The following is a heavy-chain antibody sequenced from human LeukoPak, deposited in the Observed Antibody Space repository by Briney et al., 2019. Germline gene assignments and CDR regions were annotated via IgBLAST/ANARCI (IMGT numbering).Heavy chain of an antibody. CDR3: ARGPGGITMVRGVLDY. V-gene: IGHV1-69*06. Sequence: SVKVSCKASGGTFSSYAISWVRQAPGQGLEWMGGIIPIFGTANYAQKFQGRVTITADKSTSTAYMELSSLRSEDTAVYYCARGPGGITMVRGVLDYGGQGTLVTVSS. CDR1: GGTFSSYA. D-gene: IGHD3-10*01. CDR2: IIPIFGTA. J-gene: IGHJ4*02.